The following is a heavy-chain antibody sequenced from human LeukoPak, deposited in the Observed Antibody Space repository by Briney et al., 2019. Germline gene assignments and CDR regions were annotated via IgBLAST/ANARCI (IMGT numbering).Heavy chain of an antibody. CDR2: MNPNSGNT. CDR3: ARGGFGELLGIDY. D-gene: IGHD3-10*01. CDR1: GGTFSSYA. V-gene: IGHV1-8*02. Sequence: GSSVKVSCKASGGTFSSYAISWVRQATGQGLEWMGWMNPNSGNTGYAQKFQGRVTMTRNTSISTAYMELSSLRSEDTAVYYCARGGFGELLGIDYWGQGTLVTVSS. J-gene: IGHJ4*02.